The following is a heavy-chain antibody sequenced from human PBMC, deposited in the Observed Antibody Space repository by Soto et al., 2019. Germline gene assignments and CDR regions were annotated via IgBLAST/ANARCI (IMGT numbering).Heavy chain of an antibody. Sequence: PGGSLRLSCAASGFTFNNYGMHWVRQAPGKGLEWVVAISFDGGNTYYADSVKGRFTISRDNSKNTLYLQMNSLRAEDTAVYYCARAWGGTAVAGTLTWWGQGTLVTVSS. CDR2: ISFDGGNT. CDR3: ARAWGGTAVAGTLTW. CDR1: GFTFNNYG. D-gene: IGHD6-19*01. J-gene: IGHJ4*02. V-gene: IGHV3-30*03.